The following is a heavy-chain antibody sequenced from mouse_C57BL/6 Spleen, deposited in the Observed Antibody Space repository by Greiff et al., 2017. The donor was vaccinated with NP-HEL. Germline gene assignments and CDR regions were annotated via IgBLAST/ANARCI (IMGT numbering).Heavy chain of an antibody. D-gene: IGHD2-4*01. Sequence: EVQRVESGGDLVKPGGSLKLSCAASGFTFSSYGMSWVRQTPDKRLEWVATISSGGSYTYYPDSVKGRFTISRDNAKNTLYLQMSSLKSEDTAMYYCARQVYDYDFDYWGQGTTLTVSS. V-gene: IGHV5-6*01. CDR2: ISSGGSYT. J-gene: IGHJ2*01. CDR1: GFTFSSYG. CDR3: ARQVYDYDFDY.